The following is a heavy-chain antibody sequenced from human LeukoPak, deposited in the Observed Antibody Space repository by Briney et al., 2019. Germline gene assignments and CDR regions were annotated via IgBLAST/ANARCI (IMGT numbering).Heavy chain of an antibody. Sequence: SETLSLTCTVSGGSISSSSYYWGWIRQPPGKGLEWIGSIYYSGSTYYNPSLKSRVTISVDTSKNQFSLKLSSVTAADTAVYYCAREGGDFWSGYYRFDYWGQGTLVTVSS. V-gene: IGHV4-39*07. CDR1: GGSISSSSYY. CDR3: AREGGDFWSGYYRFDY. J-gene: IGHJ4*02. CDR2: IYYSGST. D-gene: IGHD3-3*01.